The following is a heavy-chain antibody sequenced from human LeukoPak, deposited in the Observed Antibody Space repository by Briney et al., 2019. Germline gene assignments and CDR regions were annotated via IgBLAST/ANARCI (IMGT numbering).Heavy chain of an antibody. Sequence: GGSLRLSCAASGFTVSSNYMSWVRQAPGKGLEWVSVIYSGGSTYYADSVEGRFTISRHNSKNTLYLQMNSLRAEDTAVYYCARPTNYGDYVGAFDIWGQGTMVTVSS. D-gene: IGHD4-17*01. CDR1: GFTVSSNY. J-gene: IGHJ3*02. V-gene: IGHV3-53*04. CDR3: ARPTNYGDYVGAFDI. CDR2: IYSGGST.